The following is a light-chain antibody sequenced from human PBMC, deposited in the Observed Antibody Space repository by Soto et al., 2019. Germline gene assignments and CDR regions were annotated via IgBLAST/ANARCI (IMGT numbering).Light chain of an antibody. CDR1: SSDIGAGYR. J-gene: IGLJ3*02. CDR2: DNT. V-gene: IGLV1-40*01. CDR3: CSYAGNGAWV. Sequence: QSVLTQPPSVSGAPGERVTISCTGSSSDIGAGYRVRWYQQVPGTAPKLLIYDNTNRPSGVSVRFSGSKSGTSASLAISGLQAEDEGDFFCCSYAGNGAWVFGGGTKLTVL.